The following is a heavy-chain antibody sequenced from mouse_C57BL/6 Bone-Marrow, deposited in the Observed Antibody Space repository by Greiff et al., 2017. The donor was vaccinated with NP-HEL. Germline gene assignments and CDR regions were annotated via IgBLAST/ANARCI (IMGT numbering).Heavy chain of an antibody. Sequence: QVQLQQSGAELVKPGASVKMSCKASGYTFTSYWITWVKQRPGQGLEWIGDIYPGSGSTNYNEKFKSKATLTVDKSSSTAYMQLSSLTSEDSAVYYCARVCFDYWGQGTTLTVSS. CDR3: ARVCFDY. V-gene: IGHV1-55*01. CDR2: IYPGSGST. CDR1: GYTFTSYW. J-gene: IGHJ2*01.